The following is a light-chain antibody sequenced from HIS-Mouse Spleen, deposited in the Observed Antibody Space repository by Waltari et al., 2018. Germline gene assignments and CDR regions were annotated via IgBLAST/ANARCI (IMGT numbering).Light chain of an antibody. CDR2: EVS. CDR3: SSYTSSSTVV. V-gene: IGLV2-14*01. Sequence: QSALTQPAYVSGSPGQSITIPCTGTRSDVGGYNYVSWYQQQPGKAPKLMLYEVSNRPSGVSNRFSGSKSGNTASLTISGLQAEDEADYYCSSYTSSSTVVFGGGTKLTVL. CDR1: RSDVGGYNY. J-gene: IGLJ2*01.